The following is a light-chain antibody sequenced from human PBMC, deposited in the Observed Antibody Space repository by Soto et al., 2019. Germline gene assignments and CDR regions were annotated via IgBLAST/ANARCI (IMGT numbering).Light chain of an antibody. CDR1: QSVSSSY. J-gene: IGKJ3*01. Sequence: ENVLTQSPGTLSLSPEQRATLSCSASQSVSSSYLAWYQQKPGQAPRLLIYGATSRATGIPDRFSGSGSGTDFTLTISRVEPEDFAVYYCEQYCSRPLFTFAPGTRVDI. V-gene: IGKV3-20*01. CDR2: GAT. CDR3: EQYCSRPLFT.